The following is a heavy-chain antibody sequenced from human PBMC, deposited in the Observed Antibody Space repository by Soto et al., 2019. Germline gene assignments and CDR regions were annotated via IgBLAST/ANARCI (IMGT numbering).Heavy chain of an antibody. Sequence: GGSLRLSCTASGFIVSDTYVNWVRQAPGKGLEWVSVISNRGDTHYADSVRGRFSLSRDISDNTLHLQMNNLRVEDTAVYYCAREPRYCRGGSCSITGDAYDIWGQVTMVTVS. J-gene: IGHJ3*02. D-gene: IGHD2-15*01. CDR1: GFIVSDTY. CDR3: AREPRYCRGGSCSITGDAYDI. V-gene: IGHV3-66*01. CDR2: ISNRGDT.